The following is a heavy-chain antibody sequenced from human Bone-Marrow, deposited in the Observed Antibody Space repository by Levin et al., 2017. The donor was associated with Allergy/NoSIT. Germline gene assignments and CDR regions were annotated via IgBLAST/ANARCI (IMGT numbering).Heavy chain of an antibody. Sequence: SETLSLTCTVSGVSVTSSRSYWGWLRQSPGKGLEWIGSIFYSGTTNYNPSLKSRLTMSLDSSKNHFSLMLNSVTVADTAVDYCARLAWQWLYFQHWGQGTLVTVSS. J-gene: IGHJ1*01. CDR2: IFYSGTT. D-gene: IGHD6-19*01. CDR3: ARLAWQWLYFQH. V-gene: IGHV4-39*02. CDR1: GVSVTSSRSY.